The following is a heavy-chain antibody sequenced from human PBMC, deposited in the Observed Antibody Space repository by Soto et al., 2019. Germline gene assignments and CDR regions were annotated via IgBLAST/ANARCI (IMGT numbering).Heavy chain of an antibody. Sequence: EVQLLESGGGLVQPGGSLRLSCAASGFTFSNYAMTWVRQAPGKGLEWVSTISGSAGSTYYADSVKGRFTISKDNSQNTLYLQMNSLRAEDTALYYCARMPKEGFLELLLGGGMDVWGQGTTVTVSS. J-gene: IGHJ6*02. CDR1: GFTFSNYA. CDR2: ISGSAGST. V-gene: IGHV3-23*01. D-gene: IGHD3-3*01. CDR3: ARMPKEGFLELLLGGGMDV.